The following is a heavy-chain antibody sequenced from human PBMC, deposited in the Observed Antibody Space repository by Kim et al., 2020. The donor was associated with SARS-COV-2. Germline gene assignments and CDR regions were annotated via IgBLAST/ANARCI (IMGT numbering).Heavy chain of an antibody. Sequence: GGSLRLSCAASGFTFIDYSMNWVRQAPGKGLEWISSISSGSSYIFYADSVKGRFTISRDNAKNSLYLQMNSLRPEDTAVYYCARDLGRDGPEVHPDYWAQGTLVTVSS. V-gene: IGHV3-21*01. CDR1: GFTFIDYS. CDR2: ISSGSSYI. J-gene: IGHJ4*02. CDR3: ARDLGRDGPEVHPDY. D-gene: IGHD3-16*01.